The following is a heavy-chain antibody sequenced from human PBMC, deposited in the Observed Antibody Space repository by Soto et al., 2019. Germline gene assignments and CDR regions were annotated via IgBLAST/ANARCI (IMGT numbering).Heavy chain of an antibody. CDR1: GVSISSSSY. CDR3: ARDKITGLFDY. Sequence: SETLSLTCTVSGVSISSSSYLGWIRQPPGKGLEWIGSIYSIGSTYYNPSLKSRVTISVDTSKNQFSLKLTSVTAADTAVYYCARDKITGLFDYWGQGTLVTVSS. D-gene: IGHD2-8*02. CDR2: IYSIGST. J-gene: IGHJ4*02. V-gene: IGHV4-39*07.